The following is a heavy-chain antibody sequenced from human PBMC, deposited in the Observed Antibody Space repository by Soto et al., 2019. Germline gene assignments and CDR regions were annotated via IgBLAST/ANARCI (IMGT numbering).Heavy chain of an antibody. CDR2: MNPNSGNT. V-gene: IGHV1-8*01. J-gene: IGHJ4*02. CDR3: ARAYDSSGYYGY. CDR1: GYTFTSYD. Sequence: ASVKVSCKASGYTFTSYDINWVRQATGQGLEWMGWMNPNSGNTGYAQKFQGRVTMTRNTSINTAYMELSSLRSEDTAVYYCARAYDSSGYYGYWGQGTLVTVSS. D-gene: IGHD3-22*01.